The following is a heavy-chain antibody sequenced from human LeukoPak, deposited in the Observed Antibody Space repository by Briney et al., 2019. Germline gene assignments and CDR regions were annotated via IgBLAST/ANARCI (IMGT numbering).Heavy chain of an antibody. CDR3: ARGNWHCSSISCYGSNWFDP. D-gene: IGHD2-2*01. V-gene: IGHV3-66*02. CDR2: IYSSGTT. J-gene: IGHJ5*02. CDR1: GFTVSTNY. Sequence: GGSLRLSCAASGFTVSTNYMSWVRQAPGKGVELVSLIYSSGTTYYTDSVKGRFTISRDNSKNTLYLQMNSLRAEDTAVYYCARGNWHCSSISCYGSNWFDPWGQGTLVTVSS.